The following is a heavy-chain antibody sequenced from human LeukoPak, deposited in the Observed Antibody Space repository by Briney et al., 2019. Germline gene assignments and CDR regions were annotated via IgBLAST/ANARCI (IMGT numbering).Heavy chain of an antibody. CDR3: ARHASVDGNWPRPLDY. CDR1: GGSISSSPYY. CDR2: IYYSGST. J-gene: IGHJ4*02. D-gene: IGHD6-19*01. V-gene: IGHV4-39*01. Sequence: PSETLSLTCTVSGGSISSSPYYWGWIRQPPGKGLEWTGNIYYSGSTYYNPSLKTRVTISVDTSKNQFSLKLTSVTAADTAVYYCARHASVDGNWPRPLDYWGQGSLVTVSS.